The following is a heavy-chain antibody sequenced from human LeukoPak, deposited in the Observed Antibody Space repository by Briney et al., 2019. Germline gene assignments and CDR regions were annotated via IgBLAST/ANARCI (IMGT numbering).Heavy chain of an antibody. Sequence: GGSLRLSCAASGITFRSYWMSWVRQAPGKGLEWVANIKRDGSEKFYVDSVKGRFTISRDNAKNSLYLQMNSLGAEDTALYYCARVVVGGYDQPNYFDYWGQGTLVTVSS. D-gene: IGHD5-12*01. CDR1: GITFRSYW. CDR2: IKRDGSEK. J-gene: IGHJ4*02. V-gene: IGHV3-7*03. CDR3: ARVVVGGYDQPNYFDY.